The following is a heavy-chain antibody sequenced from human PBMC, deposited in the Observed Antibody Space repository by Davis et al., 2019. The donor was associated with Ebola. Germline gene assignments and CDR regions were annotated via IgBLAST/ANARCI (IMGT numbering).Heavy chain of an antibody. V-gene: IGHV5-51*01. CDR2: IYPDDSDT. CDR3: ARSAYYYDSSGYYHYYFDY. J-gene: IGHJ4*02. CDR1: GYNFSKYW. Sequence: GESLKISCKGSGYNFSKYWIAWVRQMPGKGLDWMGIIYPDDSDTRYSPSFLGQVTISADRSFSTAYLQWSGLKASDTAMYYCARSAYYYDSSGYYHYYFDYWGQGTLVTVSS. D-gene: IGHD3-22*01.